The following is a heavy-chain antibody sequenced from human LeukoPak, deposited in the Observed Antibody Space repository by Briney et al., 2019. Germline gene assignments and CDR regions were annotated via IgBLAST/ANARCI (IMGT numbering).Heavy chain of an antibody. V-gene: IGHV1-69*10. CDR3: AREYYYDSSGYPNWFDP. CDR1: GGTFSSYA. J-gene: IGHJ5*02. Sequence: SVKVSCKASGGTFSSYAISWVRQAPGQGLEWMGGIIPILGIANYAQKFQGRVTITADKSTSTAYMELSSLRSEDTAVYYCAREYYYDSSGYPNWFDPWGQGTLVTVSS. D-gene: IGHD3-22*01. CDR2: IIPILGIA.